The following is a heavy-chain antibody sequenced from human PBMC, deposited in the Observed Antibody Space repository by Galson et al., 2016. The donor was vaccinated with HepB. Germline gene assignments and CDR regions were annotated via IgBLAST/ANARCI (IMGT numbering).Heavy chain of an antibody. Sequence: SLRLSCAASGFTFSDYYMSWIRQAPGKGLEWVSYTLDSSRNTFYADSVKGRFTISRDNANNSLYLQMNSLRAEDTAVYYCARDDWGFYGMDVWGQGTTVTVSS. CDR1: GFTFSDYY. CDR3: ARDDWGFYGMDV. V-gene: IGHV3-11*01. J-gene: IGHJ6*02. CDR2: TLDSSRNT. D-gene: IGHD7-27*01.